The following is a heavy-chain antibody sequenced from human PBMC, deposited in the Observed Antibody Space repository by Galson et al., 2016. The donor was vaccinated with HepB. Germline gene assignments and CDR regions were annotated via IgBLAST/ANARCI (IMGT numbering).Heavy chain of an antibody. CDR1: GDSVNSGSYY. J-gene: IGHJ4*02. V-gene: IGHV4-39*02. Sequence: SETLSLTCSVSGDSVNSGSYYWGWIRQPPGRGLEWIGNIYYNGNTHYNPSLESRVTISVDTSKNHLSLRLISVTAADTAVYDCVTYNSAAQAHNWGQGSLVTVSS. D-gene: IGHD1-1*01. CDR2: IYYNGNT. CDR3: VTYNSAAQAHN.